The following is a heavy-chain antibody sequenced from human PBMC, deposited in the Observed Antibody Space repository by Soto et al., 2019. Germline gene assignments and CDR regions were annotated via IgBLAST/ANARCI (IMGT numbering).Heavy chain of an antibody. Sequence: PGGSLRLSCAASGFTFSSYAMSWVRQAPGKGLEWVSAISGSGGSTYYADSVKGRFTISRDNSKNTLYLQMNSLRAEDTAVYYCAKGLNSPTPYCGGDCYSAFDYWGQGTLVTVSS. CDR3: AKGLNSPTPYCGGDCYSAFDY. CDR2: ISGSGGST. J-gene: IGHJ4*02. D-gene: IGHD2-21*02. V-gene: IGHV3-23*01. CDR1: GFTFSSYA.